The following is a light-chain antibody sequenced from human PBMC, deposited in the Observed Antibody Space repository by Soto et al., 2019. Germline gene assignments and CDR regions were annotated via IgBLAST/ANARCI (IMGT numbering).Light chain of an antibody. V-gene: IGLV2-8*01. CDR2: EVS. CDR1: SSNVGGYND. J-gene: IGLJ1*01. Sequence: QSVLTQPPSASGSPGQSVTISCTGTSSNVGGYNDVSWYQQHPGKAPKLMIYEVSKRPSGVPDRFSGSKSGNTASLTVSWLQAEDEADYYCSSFAGRTPYVFGTGTKVTVL. CDR3: SSFAGRTPYV.